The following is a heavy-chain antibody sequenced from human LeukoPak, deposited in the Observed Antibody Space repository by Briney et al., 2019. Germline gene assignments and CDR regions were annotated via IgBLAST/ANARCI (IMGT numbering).Heavy chain of an antibody. D-gene: IGHD2-15*01. CDR1: DGSISSYN. Sequence: SETLSLTCTASDGSISSYNWSWSRQPPGKGLEWIGYIYYSGSTNYNPSLKSRVTISVDTSKNQFSLKLSSVTAADTAVYYCARRYCSGGSCYSGGNWFDPWGQGTLVTVSS. CDR2: IYYSGST. V-gene: IGHV4-59*08. CDR3: ARRYCSGGSCYSGGNWFDP. J-gene: IGHJ5*02.